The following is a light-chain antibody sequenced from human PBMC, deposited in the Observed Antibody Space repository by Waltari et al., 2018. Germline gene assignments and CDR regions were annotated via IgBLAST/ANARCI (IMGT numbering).Light chain of an antibody. CDR1: QSVSSN. CDR3: QQYNNWPKT. J-gene: IGKJ1*01. V-gene: IGKV3-15*01. Sequence: EIVMTQSPATLSVSPGERATLSCRASQSVSSNLAWYQQKPGQAPRLLIYGASTRATGTPARFSGSGSGTEFTLTISSLQSEDFAVYYCQQYNNWPKTFCQGTKVEIK. CDR2: GAS.